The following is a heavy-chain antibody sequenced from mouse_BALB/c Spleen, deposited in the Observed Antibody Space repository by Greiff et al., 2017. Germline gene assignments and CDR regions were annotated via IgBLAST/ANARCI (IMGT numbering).Heavy chain of an antibody. V-gene: IGHV1-55*01. CDR3: ALITTEGLYFDY. D-gene: IGHD2-4*01. CDR2: IYPGSGST. J-gene: IGHJ2*01. CDR1: GYTFTSYW. Sequence: QVQLQQPGAELVKPGTSVKLSCKASGYTFTSYWINWVKLRPGQGLEWIGDIYPGSGSTNYNEKFKSKATLTVDTSSSTAYMQLSSLASEDSALYYCALITTEGLYFDYWGQGTTLTVSS.